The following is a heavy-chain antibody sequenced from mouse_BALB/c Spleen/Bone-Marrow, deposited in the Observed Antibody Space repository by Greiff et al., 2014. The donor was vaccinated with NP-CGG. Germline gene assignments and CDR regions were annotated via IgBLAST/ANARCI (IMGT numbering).Heavy chain of an antibody. V-gene: IGHV1S56*01. CDR1: GYTFTSCY. CDR3: ARPDGNYGSYFDY. CDR2: IYPGDGST. D-gene: IGHD2-1*01. Sequence: VQLQQSGPELVKPGASVKMSCKASGYTFTSCYIHWVKQSPGQGLEWIGWIYPGDGSTEYNEKFKGKTTLTADKSSSTAYMLLSSLTSEDSAIYFCARPDGNYGSYFDYWGQGTTLTVSS. J-gene: IGHJ2*01.